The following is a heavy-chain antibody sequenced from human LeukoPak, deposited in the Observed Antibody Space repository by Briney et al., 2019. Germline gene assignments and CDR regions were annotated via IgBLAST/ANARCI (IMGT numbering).Heavy chain of an antibody. CDR2: INPSGTSA. V-gene: IGHV1-46*02. Sequence: ASVKVSCKASGYIFNNYAVNWVRQAPGQGLECMGIINPSGTSASYAQKFQGRVTMTRDTSTSTVYMELSSLRSEDTAVYYCARESRPVSTGTTLNFDYWGQGTLVTVSS. CDR1: GYIFNNYA. CDR3: ARESRPVSTGTTLNFDY. D-gene: IGHD1-7*01. J-gene: IGHJ4*02.